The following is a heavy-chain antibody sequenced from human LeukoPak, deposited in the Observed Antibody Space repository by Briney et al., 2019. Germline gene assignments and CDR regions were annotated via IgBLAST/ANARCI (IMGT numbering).Heavy chain of an antibody. CDR1: GGSISSGGYY. J-gene: IGHJ6*02. CDR3: ARVPYSSGLYGMDV. V-gene: IGHV4-61*08. Sequence: SETLSLTCTVSGGSISSGGYYRSWIRQPPGKGLEWIGYIHYSGSTNYNASLKSRVTISVDTSKNQFSLKLSSVTAADTAVYYCARVPYSSGLYGMDVWGQGTTVTVSS. D-gene: IGHD6-19*01. CDR2: IHYSGST.